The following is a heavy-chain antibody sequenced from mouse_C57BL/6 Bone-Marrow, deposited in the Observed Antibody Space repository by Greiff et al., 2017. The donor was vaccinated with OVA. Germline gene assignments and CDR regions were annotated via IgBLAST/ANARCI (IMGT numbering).Heavy chain of an antibody. CDR2: ISDGGSYT. CDR1: GFTFSSYA. CDR3: ARGSYSSNYFDY. J-gene: IGHJ2*01. Sequence: DVMLVESGGGLVKPGGSLKLSCAASGFTFSSYAMSWVRQTPEKRLEWVATISDGGSYTYYPDNVKGRFTISRDNAKNNLYLQMSHLKSEDTAMYYCARGSYSSNYFDYWGQGTTLTVSS. D-gene: IGHD2-5*01. V-gene: IGHV5-4*03.